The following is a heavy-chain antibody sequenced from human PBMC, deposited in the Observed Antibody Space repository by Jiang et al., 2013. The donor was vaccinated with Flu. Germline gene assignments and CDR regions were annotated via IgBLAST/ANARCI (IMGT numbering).Heavy chain of an antibody. Sequence: GAEVKRPGSSVKVSCKASGGTFSTYSLTWVRQAPGQGLEWVGAIIPIFGTTDSAQKFKARVTFTADKSTSTAYMELSSLTSEDTAVYYCARGSGGGFLGYLVSWGQGTRVTVSS. V-gene: IGHV1-69*06. D-gene: IGHD3-3*01. CDR1: GGTFSTYS. CDR3: ARGSGGGFLGYLVS. J-gene: IGHJ4*02. CDR2: IIPIFGTT.